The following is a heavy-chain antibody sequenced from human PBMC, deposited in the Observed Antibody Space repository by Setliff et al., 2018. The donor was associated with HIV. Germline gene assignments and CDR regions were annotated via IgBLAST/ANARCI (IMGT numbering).Heavy chain of an antibody. J-gene: IGHJ2*01. V-gene: IGHV6-1*01. CDR2: TYYNSKWYD. Sequence: SQTLSLTCAISGDSVSSNGVAWNWVRQSPSRGLEWLGRTYYNSKWYDGYAVSVKSRITINPDTSKNQFSLHLNSVTPEDTAVYFCVRGYTWGWGWYFDLWGRGTLVTASS. D-gene: IGHD7-27*01. CDR3: VRGYTWGWGWYFDL. CDR1: GDSVSSNGVA.